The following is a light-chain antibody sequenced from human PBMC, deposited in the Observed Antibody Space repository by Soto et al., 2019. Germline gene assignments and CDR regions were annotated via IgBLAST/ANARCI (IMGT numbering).Light chain of an antibody. CDR2: DAS. CDR1: QSVTSY. V-gene: IGKV3-11*01. CDR3: QQRSNWPLLT. J-gene: IGKJ5*01. Sequence: SVLTPSPCTLSLSPGESSTLSCMASQSVTSYLARYQQKPGQAPRLLIYDASNRATGIPARFSGSGSGTDFTLTISSLQPEDFSVYYCQQRSNWPLLTFGQGTRLEIK.